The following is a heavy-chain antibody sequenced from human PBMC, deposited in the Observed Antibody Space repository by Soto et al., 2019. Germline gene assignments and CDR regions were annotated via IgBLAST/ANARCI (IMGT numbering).Heavy chain of an antibody. D-gene: IGHD1-26*01. J-gene: IGHJ4*02. CDR1: GYTFTGYY. Sequence: QVQLVQSGAEVKKPGASVKVSCKASGYTFTGYYMHWVRQAPGQGLEWMGWINPNSGGTNYAQKFQGSVNMTRDPSISTAYMELSRLRSADTAVYYCARDSGSFTRRGFDYWGQGTLVTVSS. CDR3: ARDSGSFTRRGFDY. V-gene: IGHV1-2*02. CDR2: INPNSGGT.